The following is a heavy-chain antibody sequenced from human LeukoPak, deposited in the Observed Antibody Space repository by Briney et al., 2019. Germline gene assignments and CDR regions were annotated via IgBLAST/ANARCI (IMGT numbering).Heavy chain of an antibody. CDR1: GFTFSSYA. CDR2: ISYDGSNK. J-gene: IGHJ6*02. V-gene: IGHV3-30-3*01. Sequence: GGSLRLSCAASGFTFSSYAMHWVRQAPGKGLEWVAVISYDGSNKYYADSVKGRFTISRDNSKNTLYLQMNSLRAEDTAVYYCAREIEQQLVPYYYYGMDVWGQGTTVTVSS. D-gene: IGHD6-13*01. CDR3: AREIEQQLVPYYYYGMDV.